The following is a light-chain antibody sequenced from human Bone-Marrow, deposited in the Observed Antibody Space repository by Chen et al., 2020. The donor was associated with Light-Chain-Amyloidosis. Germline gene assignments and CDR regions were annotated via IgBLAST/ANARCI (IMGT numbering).Light chain of an antibody. Sequence: DIELTQSPSSLSASVGDRVTITCRASQSIRSYLKWYQQETGKAPKLLIYAASSLQSGGPSRFSGSGAGTECTLNISSLQLEDCATYYCQQSYRTPPVTFGGGTKVEIK. CDR3: QQSYRTPPVT. CDR2: AAS. CDR1: QSIRSY. J-gene: IGKJ4*01. V-gene: IGKV1-39*01.